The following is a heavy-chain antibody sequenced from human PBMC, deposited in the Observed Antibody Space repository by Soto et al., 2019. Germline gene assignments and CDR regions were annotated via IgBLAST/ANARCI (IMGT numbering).Heavy chain of an antibody. CDR3: ARETDNDYYDSSGPFDY. D-gene: IGHD3-22*01. Sequence: PSETLSLTCAVYGGSFSGYYWSWIRQPPGKGLEWIGEINHSGSTNYNPSLKSRVTISVDTSKNQFSLKLSSVTAADTAVYYCARETDNDYYDSSGPFDYWGQGTLVTVSS. CDR1: GGSFSGYY. J-gene: IGHJ4*02. CDR2: INHSGST. V-gene: IGHV4-34*01.